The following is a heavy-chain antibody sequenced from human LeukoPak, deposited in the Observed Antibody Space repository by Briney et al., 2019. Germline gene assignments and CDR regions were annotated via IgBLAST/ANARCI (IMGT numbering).Heavy chain of an antibody. D-gene: IGHD2-2*01. V-gene: IGHV3-53*01. CDR3: ARVHCSSTSCYGVGWFDP. J-gene: IGHJ5*02. CDR1: EFSVGSNY. CDR2: IYSGGST. Sequence: PGGSLRLSCAASEFSVGSNYMTWVRQAPGKGLEWVSLIYSGGSTYYADSVKGRFTISRDNSKNTLYLQMNSLRAEDTAVYYCARVHCSSTSCYGVGWFDPWGQGTLVTVSS.